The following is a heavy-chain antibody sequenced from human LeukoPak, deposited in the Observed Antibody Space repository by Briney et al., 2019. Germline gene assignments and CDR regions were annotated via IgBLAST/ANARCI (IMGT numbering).Heavy chain of an antibody. D-gene: IGHD4-17*01. CDR1: GGSISSYY. V-gene: IGHV4-59*12. Sequence: SETLSLTCTVSGGSISSYYWSWIRQPPGKGLEWIGYIYYSGSTNYNPSLKSRVTISVDTSKNQFSLKLGSVTAADTAVYYCARGRDYGDRIDYWGQGTLVTVSS. CDR2: IYYSGST. CDR3: ARGRDYGDRIDY. J-gene: IGHJ4*02.